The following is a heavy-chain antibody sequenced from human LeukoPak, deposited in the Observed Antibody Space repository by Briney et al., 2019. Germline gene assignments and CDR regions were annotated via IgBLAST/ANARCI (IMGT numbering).Heavy chain of an antibody. CDR1: GFSFSSYE. V-gene: IGHV3-48*03. D-gene: IGHD5-18*01. Sequence: PGGSLRLSCAASGFSFSSYEMNWVRQAPGKGLERISYISASGTLTHYADSVEGRFTISRDNAKNSLYLQMNSLRAEDTAVYYCARDTAMVTTASYYYYYYYMDVWGKGTTVTVSS. CDR3: ARDTAMVTTASYYYYYYYMDV. J-gene: IGHJ6*03. CDR2: ISASGTLT.